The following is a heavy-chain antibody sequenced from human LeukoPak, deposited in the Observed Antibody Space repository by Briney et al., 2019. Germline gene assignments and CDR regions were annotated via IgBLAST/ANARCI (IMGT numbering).Heavy chain of an antibody. CDR3: AKVYEYGSSGIDY. V-gene: IGHV3-43*02. CDR2: ISGDGVTT. CDR1: GLTFDDYA. Sequence: PGGSLRLSCAASGLTFDDYAMHWVRQAPGKGLEWVSLISGDGVTTFYADSVKGRFTISRDNSKNSLNVQMKGLGTEDPALYYCAKVYEYGSSGIDYWGQGTLVTVSS. D-gene: IGHD6-6*01. J-gene: IGHJ4*02.